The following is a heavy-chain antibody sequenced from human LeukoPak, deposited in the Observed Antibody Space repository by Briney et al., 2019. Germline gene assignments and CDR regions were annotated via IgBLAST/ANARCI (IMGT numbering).Heavy chain of an antibody. D-gene: IGHD3-10*01. J-gene: IGHJ4*02. CDR3: ARRGSGSGSYYIQYYFDY. CDR1: GGSISSSSYY. V-gene: IGHV4-39*01. Sequence: SETLSLTCTVSGGSISSSSYYWGWIRQPPGKGLEWIGSIYYSGSTYYNPSLKSRVTISVDTSKNQFSLKLSSVTAADTAVYYCARRGSGSGSYYIQYYFDYWGQGTLVTVSS. CDR2: IYYSGST.